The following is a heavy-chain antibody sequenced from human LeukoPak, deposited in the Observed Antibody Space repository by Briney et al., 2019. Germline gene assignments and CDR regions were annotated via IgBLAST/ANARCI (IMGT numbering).Heavy chain of an antibody. D-gene: IGHD1-20*01. CDR2: TSNKAKSYTT. J-gene: IGHJ4*02. CDR1: GFTFSDHY. V-gene: IGHV3-72*01. CDR3: ARVTGAYYFDY. Sequence: GGSLRLSCAASGFTFSDHYMDWVRQAPGKGLEWAGRTSNKAKSYTTEYAASVKDRFTISRDDSKNSLYLQMNSLKTEDTAVYYCARVTGAYYFDYWGQGTLVTVSS.